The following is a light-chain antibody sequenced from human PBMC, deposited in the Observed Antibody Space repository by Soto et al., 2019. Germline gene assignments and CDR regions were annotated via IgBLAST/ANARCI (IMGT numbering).Light chain of an antibody. CDR3: LLNYQSARV. CDR1: TGTVTSDHY. V-gene: IGLV7-46*01. CDR2: DTS. Sequence: QAVVTQEPSLTVSPGGTVTLTCGSTTGTVTSDHYPYWFQQKPGQAPRTLIYDTSNKHSWTPARFSGSLLGGKAALTLSGAQPEDEADYYCLLNYQSARVFGGGTKLTVL. J-gene: IGLJ2*01.